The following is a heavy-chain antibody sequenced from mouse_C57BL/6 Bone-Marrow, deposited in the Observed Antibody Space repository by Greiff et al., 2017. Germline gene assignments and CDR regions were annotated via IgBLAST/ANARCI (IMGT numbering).Heavy chain of an antibody. D-gene: IGHD2-4*01. CDR1: GYSITSGYY. CDR3: ARNYDYDVEGYYFDY. Sequence: EVKLQESGPGLVKPSQSLSLTCSVTGYSITSGYYWNWIRQFPGNKLEWMGYISYDGSNNYNPSLKNRISITRDTSKNQFFLKLNSVTTEDTATYYCARNYDYDVEGYYFDYWGQGTTLTVSS. V-gene: IGHV3-6*01. CDR2: ISYDGSN. J-gene: IGHJ2*01.